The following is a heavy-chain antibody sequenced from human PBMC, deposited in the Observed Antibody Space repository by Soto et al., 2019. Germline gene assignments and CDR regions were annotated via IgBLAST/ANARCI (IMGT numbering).Heavy chain of an antibody. Sequence: PSETLSLTCAVSGGSFSGHYWSWIRQPPGKGLEWIGEINHSGRTNYNPSLKSRITISVDTSKNQFSLKLSSVTAADTAVYYCARTTYYFEASAYSPFDHWGQGTPVTV. CDR1: GGSFSGHY. J-gene: IGHJ4*02. V-gene: IGHV4-34*01. CDR2: INHSGRT. D-gene: IGHD3-22*01. CDR3: ARTTYYFEASAYSPFDH.